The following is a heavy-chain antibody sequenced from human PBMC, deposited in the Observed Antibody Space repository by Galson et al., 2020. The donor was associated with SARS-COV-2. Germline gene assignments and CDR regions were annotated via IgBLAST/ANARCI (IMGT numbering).Heavy chain of an antibody. J-gene: IGHJ4*02. V-gene: IGHV5-51*01. CDR3: ARGYGSGFFTWSGRNYFDY. CDR2: IYPGDSDT. CDR1: GYSFTSYW. Sequence: GESLKISCKGSGYSFTSYWIGWVRQMPGKGLEWMGIIYPGDSDTRYSPSFQGQVTISADKSISTAYLQWSSLKASDTAMYYCARGYGSGFFTWSGRNYFDYWGQGTLVTVSS. D-gene: IGHD3-10*01.